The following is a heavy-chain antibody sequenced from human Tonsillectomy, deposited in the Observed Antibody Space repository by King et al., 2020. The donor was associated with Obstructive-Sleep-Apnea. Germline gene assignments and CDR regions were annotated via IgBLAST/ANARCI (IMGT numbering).Heavy chain of an antibody. Sequence: VQLVESGGGLVQPGRSLRLSCAASGFTFDDYAMHWVRQAPGKCLEWVSGISWNSGSIGYTDSVKVLFTISRDNAKNSLYLQMNSLRAEETALYYCATDTSGSLSNAFDIWGQGTMVTVSS. CDR3: ATDTSGSLSNAFDI. CDR2: ISWNSGSI. D-gene: IGHD6-25*01. J-gene: IGHJ3*02. V-gene: IGHV3-9*01. CDR1: GFTFDDYA.